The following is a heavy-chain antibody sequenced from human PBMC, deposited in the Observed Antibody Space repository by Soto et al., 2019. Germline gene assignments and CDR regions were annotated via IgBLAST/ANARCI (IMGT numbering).Heavy chain of an antibody. CDR2: IKQDESEK. Sequence: EVQLVESGGGLVQPGGSLRISCTVSGFSFSSYWMSWVRQAPGKGLEWVASIKQDESEKYYVDSVKGRFTISRDNFDDSLFLQMNSLSADDTAVYFCVRDVAFDYVNWGQGTVVTVSS. CDR1: GFSFSSYW. CDR3: VRDVAFDYVN. J-gene: IGHJ4*02. V-gene: IGHV3-7*01. D-gene: IGHD3-16*01.